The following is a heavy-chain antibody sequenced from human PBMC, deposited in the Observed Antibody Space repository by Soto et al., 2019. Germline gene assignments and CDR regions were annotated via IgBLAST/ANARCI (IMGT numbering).Heavy chain of an antibody. V-gene: IGHV1-69*12. CDR1: GGTFSSSA. J-gene: IGHJ6*02. Sequence: QVQLVQSGAEVKEPGSSVKVSCQASGGTFSSSALSWVRQAPGQGLEWMGGIIPLFRTPDYAQKFQGRATITADESTTTAYMELSSLRSEDTAIYYCARDNGRPQLGGNYYYITDVWGQGTTITVSS. CDR3: ARDNGRPQLGGNYYYITDV. D-gene: IGHD3-3*02. CDR2: IIPLFRTP.